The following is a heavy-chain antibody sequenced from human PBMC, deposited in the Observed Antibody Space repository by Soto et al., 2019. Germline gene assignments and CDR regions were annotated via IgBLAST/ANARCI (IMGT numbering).Heavy chain of an antibody. J-gene: IGHJ3*02. D-gene: IGHD6-13*01. CDR2: IYSGGNT. Sequence: PGGSLRLSCAASGLTVSTNHMTLVRQAPGKGLEWVSLIYSGGNTYYADSVKGRFIISRDNSKNTLYLQMNSLRAEDTAVYYCARERIAAGGTHEALDIWGQGTMVTVS. V-gene: IGHV3-53*01. CDR3: ARERIAAGGTHEALDI. CDR1: GLTVSTNH.